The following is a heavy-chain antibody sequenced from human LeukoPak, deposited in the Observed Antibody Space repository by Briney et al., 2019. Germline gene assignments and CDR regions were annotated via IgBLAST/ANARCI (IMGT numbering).Heavy chain of an antibody. D-gene: IGHD6-19*01. CDR3: ARLTSSGWSSNWFDP. Sequence: SGGSLRLSCAASGFTFSSYEVNWVRQAPGKGLEWVSYISSSGSTIYYADSVKGRFTIPRDNAKNSPYLQMNSLRAEDTAVYYCARLTSSGWSSNWFDPWGQGTLVTVSS. CDR2: ISSSGSTI. CDR1: GFTFSSYE. J-gene: IGHJ5*02. V-gene: IGHV3-48*03.